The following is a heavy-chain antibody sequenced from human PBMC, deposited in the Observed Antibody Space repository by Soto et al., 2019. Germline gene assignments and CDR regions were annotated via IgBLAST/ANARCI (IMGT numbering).Heavy chain of an antibody. D-gene: IGHD5-12*01. CDR2: ISNSGRTI. CDR3: AASGYGRGYFDY. V-gene: IGHV3-11*01. CDR1: GFSFSDYY. Sequence: PGGSLRLSCAASGFSFSDYYMNWIRQAPGKGLEWVSYISNSGRTIYYADSVKGRFTISRDSAKNSLYLQMNSLRAEDTAVYYCAASGYGRGYFDYWGQGALVTSP. J-gene: IGHJ4*02.